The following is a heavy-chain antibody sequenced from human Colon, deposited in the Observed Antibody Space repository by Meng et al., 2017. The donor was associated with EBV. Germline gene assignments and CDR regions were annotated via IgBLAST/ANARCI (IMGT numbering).Heavy chain of an antibody. V-gene: IGHV4-4*02. CDR1: GDSISNNW. J-gene: IGHJ4*02. D-gene: IGHD4-17*01. Sequence: VQLQESGPGLVKPSGPLSLHCAVSGDSISNNWWSWVRQPPGKGLEWIGEIYHSGTTNYNPSLRSRVTISVDKSKNQFSLQLTSVTAADTAVYYCARNGDYNPGLYWGQGTLVTVSS. CDR2: IYHSGTT. CDR3: ARNGDYNPGLY.